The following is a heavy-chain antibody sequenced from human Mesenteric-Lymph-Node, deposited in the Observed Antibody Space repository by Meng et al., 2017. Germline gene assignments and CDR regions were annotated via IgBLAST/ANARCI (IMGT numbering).Heavy chain of an antibody. CDR3: SHMRHWNDAD. J-gene: IGHJ4*02. CDR2: IKTKRFNYAT. V-gene: IGHV3-73*01. CDR1: GSIFSGSD. Sequence: GESLKISCAVSGSIFSGSDIHWVRQASGKGLEWVGRIKTKRFNYATTYAASVRGRFTISRDDSKNTAYLQINSLKTGDTALYYCSHMRHWNDADWGQGTLVTVSS. D-gene: IGHD1-1*01.